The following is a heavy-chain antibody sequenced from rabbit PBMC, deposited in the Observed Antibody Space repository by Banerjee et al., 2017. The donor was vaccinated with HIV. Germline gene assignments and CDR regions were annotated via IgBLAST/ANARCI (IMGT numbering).Heavy chain of an antibody. D-gene: IGHD1-1*01. CDR3: ARGGTISGYDL. V-gene: IGHV1S40*01. CDR2: IYTSSGST. Sequence: QSLEESGGGLVKPGGTLTLTCKASGIDFSSYYYMCWVRQAPGKGLELIACIYTSSGSTYYASWAKGRFTISKTSSTTVTLQMTSLTAADTATYFCARGGTISGYDLWGQGTLVTVS. J-gene: IGHJ3*01. CDR1: GIDFSSYYY.